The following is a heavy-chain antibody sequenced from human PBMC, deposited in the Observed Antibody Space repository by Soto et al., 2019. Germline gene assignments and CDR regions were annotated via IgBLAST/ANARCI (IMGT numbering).Heavy chain of an antibody. Sequence: QVQLVQSGAEVKKPGSSVKVSCKASGGTFSSYTISRVRQAPGQGLEWVGRIILILGIANYAEKFQGRVTITAEKSSNTASVDMSGLRSDQTAVYYCATHIAVSCTSYYWGQGTLVTVSA. D-gene: IGHD6-19*01. J-gene: IGHJ4*02. V-gene: IGHV1-69*02. CDR2: IILILGIA. CDR3: ATHIAVSCTSYY. CDR1: GGTFSSYT.